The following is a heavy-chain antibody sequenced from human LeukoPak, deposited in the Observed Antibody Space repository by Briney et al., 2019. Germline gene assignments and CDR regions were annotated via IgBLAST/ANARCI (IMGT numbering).Heavy chain of an antibody. J-gene: IGHJ4*02. V-gene: IGHV1-69*13. CDR2: IIPIFGTS. CDR1: GENFSSYV. Sequence: GASVKVSCKSSGENFSSYVITWGRQAPGQGLEWMGGIIPIFGTSNYAQRFQGRVTITADESTSTAYMELSSLRSEDTAVYYCARDRRTYYYGSGSYYKVGRLDFWGQGTLVTVSS. D-gene: IGHD3-10*01. CDR3: ARDRRTYYYGSGSYYKVGRLDF.